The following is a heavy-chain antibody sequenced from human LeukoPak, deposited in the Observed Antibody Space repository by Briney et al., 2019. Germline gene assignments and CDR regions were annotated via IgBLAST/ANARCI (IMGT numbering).Heavy chain of an antibody. V-gene: IGHV1-18*01. Sequence: ASVKVSCKASGYTFTSYPISWVRQAPGQGLEWMGWITTYNGYTKYAQKLQDRVTMTTDTPTTTAYMDLRGLRSDDTAVYYCARGYDYGDYVGDFDYWGQGTLVTVSS. CDR2: ITTYNGYT. D-gene: IGHD4-17*01. CDR1: GYTFTSYP. CDR3: ARGYDYGDYVGDFDY. J-gene: IGHJ4*02.